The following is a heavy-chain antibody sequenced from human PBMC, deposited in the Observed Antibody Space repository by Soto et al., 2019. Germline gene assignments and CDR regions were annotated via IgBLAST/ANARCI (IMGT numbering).Heavy chain of an antibody. Sequence: QLQLQESGSRLVKSSEPLSLTCGVSGDTISTGGYSWGWIRRPPGKALAWIGHTYHSGKPYYNPYHTWLLIIAVDTSKKQFSMKVSSVTAAYTAVYYCARETYGDYVGYFNPWSQGTRVTVSS. D-gene: IGHD4-17*01. CDR1: GDTISTGGYS. V-gene: IGHV4-30-2*01. CDR2: TYHSGKP. CDR3: ARETYGDYVGYFNP. J-gene: IGHJ5*02.